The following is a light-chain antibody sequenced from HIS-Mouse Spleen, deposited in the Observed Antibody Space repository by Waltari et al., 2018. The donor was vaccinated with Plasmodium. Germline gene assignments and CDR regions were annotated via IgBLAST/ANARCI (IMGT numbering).Light chain of an antibody. J-gene: IGKJ3*01. Sequence: EIVMTQSPATLSVSPGERATLSCRASQSVRSNLTWYQQKSGQAPRVLIYGASTRATGIPARFSGSGSGTKFTLTISSLQSEDFAVYYCQQYNNWSFTFGPGTKVDIK. V-gene: IGKV3-15*01. CDR1: QSVRSN. CDR3: QQYNNWSFT. CDR2: GAS.